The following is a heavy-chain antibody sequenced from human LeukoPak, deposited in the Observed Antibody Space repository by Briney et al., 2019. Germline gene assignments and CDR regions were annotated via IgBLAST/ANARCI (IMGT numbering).Heavy chain of an antibody. Sequence: EASVSVSCKASGYTFTSYGISWVRQAPGQGVEWMGWISAYNGNTNYAQKLQGRVTMTTDTSTSTAYMELRSLRSDDTAVYYCARDRRITMVRGVYYFDYWGQGTLVTVSS. V-gene: IGHV1-18*01. CDR2: ISAYNGNT. D-gene: IGHD3-10*01. CDR3: ARDRRITMVRGVYYFDY. J-gene: IGHJ4*02. CDR1: GYTFTSYG.